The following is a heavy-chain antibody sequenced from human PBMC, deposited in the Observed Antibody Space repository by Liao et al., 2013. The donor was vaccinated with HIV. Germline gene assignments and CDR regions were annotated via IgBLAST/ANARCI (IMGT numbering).Heavy chain of an antibody. D-gene: IGHD3-22*01. CDR2: IYTSGST. Sequence: QVQLQESGPGLVKPSETLSLTCTVSGGSISSYYWSWIRQPAGKGLQWIGRIYTSGSTNNNPSLKSRVTMSVDTSKNQFSLKLSSVTAADTAVYYCASETYYYDGSGYPHWYFDLWGRGTLVTVSS. CDR1: GGSISSYY. CDR3: ASETYYYDGSGYPHWYFDL. J-gene: IGHJ2*01. V-gene: IGHV4-4*07.